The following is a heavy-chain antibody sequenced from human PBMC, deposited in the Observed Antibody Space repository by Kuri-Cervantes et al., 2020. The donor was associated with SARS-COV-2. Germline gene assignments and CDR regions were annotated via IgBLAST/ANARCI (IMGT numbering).Heavy chain of an antibody. V-gene: IGHV3-11*04. CDR1: GGSFSGYY. CDR3: ARESYYSSGFDY. Sequence: LSLTCAAYGGSFSGYYWSWVRQAPGKGLEWVSYISSSGSTIYYADSVKGRFTISRDNAMNSLYLQMNSLRAEDTAVYYCARESYYSSGFDYWGQGTLVTVSS. J-gene: IGHJ4*02. CDR2: ISSSGSTI. D-gene: IGHD6-19*01.